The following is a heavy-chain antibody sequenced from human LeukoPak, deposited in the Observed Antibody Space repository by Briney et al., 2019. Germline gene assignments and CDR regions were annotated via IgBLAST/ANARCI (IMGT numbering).Heavy chain of an antibody. CDR2: INSDGSST. J-gene: IGHJ4*02. Sequence: PGGSLRLSCAASGFTFSIYWMHWVRQAPGKGLVWVSRINSDGSSTSHADSVKRRFTISRDNANNTLYLQMNSLRAEDTAVYYCARGARIFGVVGFDYWGQGTLVTVSS. CDR3: ARGARIFGVVGFDY. CDR1: GFTFSIYW. D-gene: IGHD3-3*01. V-gene: IGHV3-74*01.